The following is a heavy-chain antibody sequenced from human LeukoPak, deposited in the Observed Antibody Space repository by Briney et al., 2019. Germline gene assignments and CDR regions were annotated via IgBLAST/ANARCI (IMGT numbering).Heavy chain of an antibody. Sequence: SETLSLTCTVSGGSISGDVWSWIRQPPGKTLEWIANIYYNGATIYNPSLKSRVTISGDTSKNQFSLQVRSVTAADTAVYYCVRARDMAFDIWGQGTIVTVSS. D-gene: IGHD2-21*02. CDR1: GGSISGDV. J-gene: IGHJ3*02. V-gene: IGHV4-59*01. CDR3: VRARDMAFDI. CDR2: IYYNGAT.